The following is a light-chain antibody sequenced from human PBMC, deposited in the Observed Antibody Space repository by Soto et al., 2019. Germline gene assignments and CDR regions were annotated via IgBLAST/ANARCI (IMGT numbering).Light chain of an antibody. CDR3: QQYYSLPLT. CDR2: WAS. Sequence: DIVMTQSPDSLAVSLGERATINCKSSQSVLYSSNNQNYLAWYQQKPGQAPNLLITWASSRESGVPDRFSGSGSGTDFTRTISSLQAEDVAVYYCQQYYSLPLTFGGGTKVEIK. V-gene: IGKV4-1*01. J-gene: IGKJ4*01. CDR1: QSVLYSSNNQNY.